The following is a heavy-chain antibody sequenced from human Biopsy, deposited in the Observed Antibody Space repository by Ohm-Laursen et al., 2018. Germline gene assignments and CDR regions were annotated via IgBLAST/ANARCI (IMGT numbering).Heavy chain of an antibody. CDR1: GDSVTKYY. V-gene: IGHV4-59*02. CDR3: ARDSGILNYGNFKYYHYYGMDV. CDR2: IYYSAMT. J-gene: IGHJ6*02. D-gene: IGHD4-11*01. Sequence: SETLSLTCTVSGDSVTKYYWSWIRQPPGQGLEWIGPIYYSAMTNYNPSLQSRVSISVDTSRNQVSLTLSSVTAADTAVYYCARDSGILNYGNFKYYHYYGMDVWGQGTKVTVSS.